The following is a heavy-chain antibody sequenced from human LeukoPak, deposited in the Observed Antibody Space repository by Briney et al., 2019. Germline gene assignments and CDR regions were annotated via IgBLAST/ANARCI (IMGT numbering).Heavy chain of an antibody. CDR2: IYYSGRT. Sequence: PSETLSLTCTVSGGSISSSSYYWGWIRQPPGKGLEWIGSIYYSGRTYYNPSLKGRVTISVDTSKTQSSLKLSSVTAADTAVYYCARLAQYSNAFDYWGQGTLVTVSS. V-gene: IGHV4-39*07. CDR3: ARLAQYSNAFDY. D-gene: IGHD4-11*01. CDR1: GGSISSSSYY. J-gene: IGHJ4*02.